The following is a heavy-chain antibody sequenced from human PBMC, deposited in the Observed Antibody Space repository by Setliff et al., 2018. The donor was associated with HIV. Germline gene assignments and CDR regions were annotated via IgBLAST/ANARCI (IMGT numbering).Heavy chain of an antibody. V-gene: IGHV2-70*12. D-gene: IGHD3-22*01. CDR3: TRRSTGGYYDY. Sequence: SGPTLVNPPQTLTLTCTFSGFSLSTSGVGVGWIRHPPGKALEWLARIDWDDDKYYSTSLMTRLTISKDTSKNQVVLIMTNMNPVDTATYYCTRRSTGGYYDYWGQGTLVTVSS. CDR2: IDWDDDK. J-gene: IGHJ4*02. CDR1: GFSLSTSGVG.